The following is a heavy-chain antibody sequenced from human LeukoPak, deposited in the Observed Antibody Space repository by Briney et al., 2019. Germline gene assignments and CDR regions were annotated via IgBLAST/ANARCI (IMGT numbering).Heavy chain of an antibody. J-gene: IGHJ4*02. CDR1: GFTFSSYA. CDR2: ISGSGGST. D-gene: IGHD2-15*01. CDR3: AKGVAGSGYFDY. V-gene: IGHV3-23*01. Sequence: GGSLRLSCAASGFTFSSYAMSWVRQAPGKGLEWVSAISGSGGSTCYADSVKGRFTISRDNSKNTLYLQMNSLRAEDTAVYYCAKGVAGSGYFDYWGQGTLVTVSS.